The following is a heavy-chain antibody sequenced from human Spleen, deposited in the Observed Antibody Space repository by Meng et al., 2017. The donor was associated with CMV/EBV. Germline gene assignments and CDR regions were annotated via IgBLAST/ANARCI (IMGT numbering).Heavy chain of an antibody. J-gene: IGHJ4*02. D-gene: IGHD3-3*01. CDR2: IRPSGGIT. V-gene: IGHV1-46*01. CDR3: ARASRDFWNGYYSRRPPDY. Sequence: ASVKVSCKAPTYIFTRYNIHWVRQAPGHGLEWMGIIRPSGGITQYAEEFQGRVTMTRDTSTSTVYMELSSLKSEDTAVYYCARASRDFWNGYYSRRPPDYWGQGTLVTVSS. CDR1: TYIFTRYN.